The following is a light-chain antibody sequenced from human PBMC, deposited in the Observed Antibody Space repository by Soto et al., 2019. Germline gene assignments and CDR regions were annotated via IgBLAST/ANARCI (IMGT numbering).Light chain of an antibody. J-gene: IGKJ1*01. CDR2: KAS. V-gene: IGKV1-5*03. Sequence: IQMTQSPSTLSASVGDRVTITCRASQTISSWLAWYQQKPGKATKLLIYKASTLKSGVPSRFSGSGSGTEFTLTISSLQPDDFATYYCQHYNSYSEAFGQGTKVDI. CDR1: QTISSW. CDR3: QHYNSYSEA.